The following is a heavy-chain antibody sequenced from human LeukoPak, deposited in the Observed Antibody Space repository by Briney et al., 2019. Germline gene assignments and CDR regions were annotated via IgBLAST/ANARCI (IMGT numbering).Heavy chain of an antibody. CDR1: GFIFSNYG. D-gene: IGHD2/OR15-2a*01. CDR3: AKDRDGGSTTTTKGFDY. Sequence: PGGSLRLSCAASGFIFSNYGMSWVRQAPGKGLEWVSGISTSGGRTYYADSVKGRFTMSRDNSKNTLYLQMNSLRAEDTAIYYCAKDRDGGSTTTTKGFDYWAQGTLVTVSS. V-gene: IGHV3-23*01. CDR2: ISTSGGRT. J-gene: IGHJ4*02.